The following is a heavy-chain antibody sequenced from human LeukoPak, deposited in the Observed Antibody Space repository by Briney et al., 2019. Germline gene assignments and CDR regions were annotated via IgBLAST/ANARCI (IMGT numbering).Heavy chain of an antibody. J-gene: IGHJ2*01. CDR3: ARGEYGDSNNPHFDL. D-gene: IGHD3-16*01. CDR1: GYTFTGYY. Sequence: GASVKVSCKASGYTFTGYYMHWVRQAPGQGLEWMGRINPNSGGTNYAQKFQGRVTMTRDTSITTAYMELSRLRSDDTAVYYCARGEYGDSNNPHFDLWGRGTLVTVSS. CDR2: INPNSGGT. V-gene: IGHV1-2*06.